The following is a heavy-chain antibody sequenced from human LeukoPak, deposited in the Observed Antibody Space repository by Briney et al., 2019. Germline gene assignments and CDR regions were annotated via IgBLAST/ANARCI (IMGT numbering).Heavy chain of an antibody. CDR3: ARSSSTPGKLYYFDY. V-gene: IGHV3-7*01. J-gene: IGHJ4*02. CDR1: GFNFWAYW. D-gene: IGHD6-6*01. Sequence: GGSLRLSCTTSGFNFWAYWMGWVREAPGKGMEWVANIHQHGSKENYLDSVKGRFTISRDNAKSSIYLQMNSLRAEDTAVYYCARSSSTPGKLYYFDYWGQGTLVTVSS. CDR2: IHQHGSKE.